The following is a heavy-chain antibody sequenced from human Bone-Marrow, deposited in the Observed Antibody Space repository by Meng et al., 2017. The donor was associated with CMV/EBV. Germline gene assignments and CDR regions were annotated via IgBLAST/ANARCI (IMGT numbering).Heavy chain of an antibody. CDR3: ARDRAAIAARRVGTYYYYGMDV. CDR2: IKQDGSEK. Sequence: GESLKISCVASGFTFSNYWMNWVRQAPGKGLEWVANIKQDGSEKYYVDSVKGRFTISRDNAKNSLYLQMNSLRAEDTAVYYCARDRAAIAARRVGTYYYYGMDVWGQGTTVTVSS. V-gene: IGHV3-7*01. J-gene: IGHJ6*02. CDR1: GFTFSNYW. D-gene: IGHD6-6*01.